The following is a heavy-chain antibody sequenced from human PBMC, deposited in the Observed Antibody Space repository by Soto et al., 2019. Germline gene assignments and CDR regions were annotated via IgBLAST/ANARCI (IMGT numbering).Heavy chain of an antibody. CDR3: ARGGLAQDDFDY. CDR1: GFNFTSFW. J-gene: IGHJ4*02. CDR2: IYSGDSDT. V-gene: IGHV5-51*01. D-gene: IGHD3-16*01. Sequence: GESLKISCKGSGFNFTSFWIGWVRQMPGKGLEWMAIIYSGDSDTRYSPSFQGQVTISADKSISTAYLQWSSLKAADTAMYYCARGGLAQDDFDYWGQGTLVTVSS.